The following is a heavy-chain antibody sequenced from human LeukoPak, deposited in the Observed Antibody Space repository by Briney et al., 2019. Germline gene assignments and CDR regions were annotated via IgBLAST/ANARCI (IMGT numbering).Heavy chain of an antibody. J-gene: IGHJ4*02. CDR3: ARTYSGSYVIDY. CDR1: GGSFSGYY. V-gene: IGHV4-59*01. D-gene: IGHD1-26*01. Sequence: SETLSLTCAVYGGSFSGYYWSWIRQPPGKGLEWIGYIYYSGSTNYNPSLKSRVTISVDTSKNQFSLKLSSVTAADTAVYYCARTYSGSYVIDYWGQGTLVTVSS. CDR2: IYYSGST.